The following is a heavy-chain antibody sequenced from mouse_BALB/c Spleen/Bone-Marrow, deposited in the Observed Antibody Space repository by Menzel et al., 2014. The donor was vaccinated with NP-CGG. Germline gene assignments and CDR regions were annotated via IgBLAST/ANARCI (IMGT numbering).Heavy chain of an antibody. CDR3: ARDINDNYNWYFDV. V-gene: IGHV7-3*02. CDR1: GFTFTDYY. CDR2: IRNKANGYTT. D-gene: IGHD2-1*01. J-gene: IGHJ1*01. Sequence: EVKVVESGGGLVQPGGSPRLSCATSGFTFTDYYMSWVRQPPGKALEWLGFIRNKANGYTTEYSASVKGRFTISRDNSQSILYLQMNTLRAEDSATYFCARDINDNYNWYFDVWGAGTTVTVSS.